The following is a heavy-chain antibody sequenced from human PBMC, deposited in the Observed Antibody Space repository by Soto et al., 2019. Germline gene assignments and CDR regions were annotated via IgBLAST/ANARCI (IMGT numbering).Heavy chain of an antibody. D-gene: IGHD6-13*01. V-gene: IGHV3-15*01. CDR1: GFTFSNAW. CDR3: TTVPLKTSVRIATAGEVDY. J-gene: IGHJ4*02. Sequence: GGSLRLSCAASGFTFSNAWMSWVRQAPGKGLEWVGRIKSKTDGGTTDYAAPVKGRFPISRDDSKNTLYLQMNSLKTEDTAVYYCTTVPLKTSVRIATAGEVDYWGQGTLVTVSS. CDR2: IKSKTDGGTT.